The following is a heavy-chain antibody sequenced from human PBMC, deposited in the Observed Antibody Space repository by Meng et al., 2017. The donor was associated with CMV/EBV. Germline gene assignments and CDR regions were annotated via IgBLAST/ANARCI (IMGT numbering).Heavy chain of an antibody. Sequence: SETLSLTCAVYGGSFSGYYWSWIRQPPGKGLEWIGEINHSGSTNYNPYLKSRVTISVDTSKNQFSLKLSSVTAADTAVYYCARGYCSSTSCPNYFDYWGQGTLVTVSS. CDR2: INHSGST. CDR3: ARGYCSSTSCPNYFDY. V-gene: IGHV4-34*01. J-gene: IGHJ4*02. CDR1: GGSFSGYY. D-gene: IGHD2-2*01.